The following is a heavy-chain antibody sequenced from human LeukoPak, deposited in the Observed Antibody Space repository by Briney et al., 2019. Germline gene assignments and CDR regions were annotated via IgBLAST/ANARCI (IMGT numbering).Heavy chain of an antibody. V-gene: IGHV4-39*07. D-gene: IGHD4-17*01. CDR3: ARLRPDDAFGI. J-gene: IGHJ3*02. Sequence: SETLSLTYTVSGGSISSSSNYWGWIRQPPGKGLDWIGSVYYSGNTYYNPSLKSRVTISVDTSKNQFSLKLSSVTAADTAVYYCARLRPDDAFGIWGQGTMVTISS. CDR2: VYYSGNT. CDR1: GGSISSSSNY.